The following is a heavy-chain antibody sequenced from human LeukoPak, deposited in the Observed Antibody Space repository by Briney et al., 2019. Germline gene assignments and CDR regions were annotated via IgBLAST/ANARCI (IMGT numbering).Heavy chain of an antibody. J-gene: IGHJ1*01. D-gene: IGHD4-17*01. V-gene: IGHV3-21*04. CDR1: GFTFSSYS. CDR3: VRDFSTVTTAYLHH. CDR2: ISSSSRHI. Sequence: GGSLRLSCAASGFTFSSYSMNWVRQAPGKGLEWVSSISSSSRHIYYADSVKGRFTIFRDDAKNSLYLQMDSLRVEDTAMYYCVRDFSTVTTAYLHHWGQGTLLTVSS.